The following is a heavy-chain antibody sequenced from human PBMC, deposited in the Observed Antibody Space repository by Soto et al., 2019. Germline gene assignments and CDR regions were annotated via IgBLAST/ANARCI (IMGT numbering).Heavy chain of an antibody. V-gene: IGHV3-21*01. CDR1: GFTFSTYS. D-gene: IGHD2-2*02. J-gene: IGHJ6*02. CDR2: ISSRSDI. Sequence: LRLSCVGSGFTFSTYSINWVRQAPGKRLEWVSPISSRSDIYYSDSGKGRCTISRDNAKNSVSLQMNNLRAEDTAVYYCAREYTAWPLAYGLDVWGQGTTVTVSS. CDR3: AREYTAWPLAYGLDV.